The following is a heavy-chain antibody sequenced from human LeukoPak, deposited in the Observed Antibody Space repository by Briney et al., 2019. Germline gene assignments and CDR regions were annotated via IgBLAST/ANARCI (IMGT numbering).Heavy chain of an antibody. Sequence: SQTLSLTCAISGDSVSSNSAAWNWIRQSPSRGLEWLGRTYYRSKWYNDYAVSVKSRITINPDTSKNQFSLQLNSVTPEDTAVYYCARGSFYDSSGYYYASYYYYGMDVWGQGTTVTVS. D-gene: IGHD3-22*01. CDR1: GDSVSSNSAA. V-gene: IGHV6-1*01. J-gene: IGHJ6*02. CDR3: ARGSFYDSSGYYYASYYYYGMDV. CDR2: TYYRSKWYN.